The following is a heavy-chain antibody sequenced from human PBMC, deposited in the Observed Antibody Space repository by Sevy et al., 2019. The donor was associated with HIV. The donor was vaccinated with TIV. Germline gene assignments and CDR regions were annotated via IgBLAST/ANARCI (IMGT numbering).Heavy chain of an antibody. CDR3: ARARSTDTAMVEFDY. D-gene: IGHD5-18*01. CDR1: GGSVSSGSYY. V-gene: IGHV4-61*01. J-gene: IGHJ4*02. CDR2: IYYSGST. Sequence: SETLSLTCTVSGGSVSSGSYYWSWIRQPPGKGLEWIGYIYYSGSTNYNPSLKSRVTISVDTSKNQFSLKLSSVTAADTAVYYCARARSTDTAMVEFDYWGQGTLVTVSS.